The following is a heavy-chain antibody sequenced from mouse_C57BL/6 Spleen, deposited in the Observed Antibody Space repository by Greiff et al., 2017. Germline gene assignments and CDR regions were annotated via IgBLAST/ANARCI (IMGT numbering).Heavy chain of an antibody. D-gene: IGHD1-1*01. Sequence: QVQLKQSGAELVRPGASVTLSCKASGYTFTDYEMHWVKQTPVHGLEWLGAIDPETGGTAYNQKFKGKAILTADQSSSTAYMERRILTSEDSAVYYCARSSDYYGSSSDYLDYWGQGTTLTVSS. J-gene: IGHJ2*01. CDR1: GYTFTDYE. V-gene: IGHV1-15*01. CDR2: IDPETGGT. CDR3: ARSSDYYGSSSDYLDY.